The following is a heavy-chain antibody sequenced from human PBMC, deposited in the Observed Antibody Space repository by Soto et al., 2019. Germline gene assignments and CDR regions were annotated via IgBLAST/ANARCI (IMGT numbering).Heavy chain of an antibody. V-gene: IGHV1-18*01. D-gene: IGHD1-1*01. Sequence: GASVTVCCTASGYTFTSYGSRWVRQAPGQGLEWMGWISAYNGNTNYAQKLQGRVTMTTDTSTSTAYMELRSLRSDDTAVYYCARQGTGTAPDYWGQGTLVTDSS. CDR1: GYTFTSYG. CDR2: ISAYNGNT. J-gene: IGHJ4*02. CDR3: ARQGTGTAPDY.